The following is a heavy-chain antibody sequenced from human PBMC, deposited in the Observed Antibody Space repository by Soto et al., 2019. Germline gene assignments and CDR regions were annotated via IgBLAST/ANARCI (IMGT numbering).Heavy chain of an antibody. Sequence: QVQLVQSGAEVKKPGASVKVSCKASGYTFTSYGISWVRQAPGQGLEWMGWISAYNGNTNYAQKLQGRVTMTTATSTSTADRELRSLRSDDTAVYYCARDFSEGIGFRGEFGPGIDYWGQGPLVTVSS. CDR2: ISAYNGNT. V-gene: IGHV1-18*01. D-gene: IGHD3-10*01. CDR3: ARDFSEGIGFRGEFGPGIDY. J-gene: IGHJ4*02. CDR1: GYTFTSYG.